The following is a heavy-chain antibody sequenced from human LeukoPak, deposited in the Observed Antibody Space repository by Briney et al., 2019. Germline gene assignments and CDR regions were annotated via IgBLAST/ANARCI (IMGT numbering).Heavy chain of an antibody. CDR1: GGTFSSYA. CDR2: ISAYNGNT. Sequence: GASVKVSCKASGGTFSSYAISWVRQAPGQGLEWMGWISAYNGNTNYAQKLQARVTMTTDTSTSTAYMELRSLRSDDTAVYYCAREEYCSGGSCYSFYFQHWGQGTLVTVSS. CDR3: AREEYCSGGSCYSFYFQH. V-gene: IGHV1-18*01. J-gene: IGHJ1*01. D-gene: IGHD2-15*01.